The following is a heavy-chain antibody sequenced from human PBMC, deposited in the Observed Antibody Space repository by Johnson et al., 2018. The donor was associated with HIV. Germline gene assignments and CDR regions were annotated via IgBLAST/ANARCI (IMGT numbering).Heavy chain of an antibody. CDR1: GFTFDDYA. J-gene: IGHJ1*01. D-gene: IGHD4-17*01. V-gene: IGHV3-9*01. CDR2: ISWNGGST. Sequence: VQLVESGGGLVQPGGSLRLSCAASGFTFDDYAMHWVRQAPGKGLEWVSGISWNGGSTGYGDSVKGRFTISRDNAKNSLYIQMSGLREEDTALYYCARAPGGDYTYGFFQHWGQGTLVTVSS. CDR3: ARAPGGDYTYGFFQH.